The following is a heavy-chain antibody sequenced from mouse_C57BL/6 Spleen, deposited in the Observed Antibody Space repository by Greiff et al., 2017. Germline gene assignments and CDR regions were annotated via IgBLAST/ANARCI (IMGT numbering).Heavy chain of an antibody. CDR2: IYPGDGDT. J-gene: IGHJ4*01. CDR1: GYAFSSSW. V-gene: IGHV1-82*01. Sequence: QVQLQQSGPELVKPGASVKISCKASGYAFSSSWMNWVKQRPGKGLEWIGRIYPGDGDTNYNGKFKGKATLTADKSSSTAYMQLSSLTSEDSAVYFCARKGGDYWGQGTSVTVSS. CDR3: ARKGGDY.